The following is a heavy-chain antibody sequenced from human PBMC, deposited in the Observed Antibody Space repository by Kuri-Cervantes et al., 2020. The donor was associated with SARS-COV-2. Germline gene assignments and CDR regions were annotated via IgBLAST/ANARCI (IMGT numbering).Heavy chain of an antibody. CDR3: ARDQYPDYGDYARPMDV. J-gene: IGHJ6*03. Sequence: SETLSLTCAVYGGSFSGYYWSWIRQPPGKGLEWIGEINHSGSTNYNPSLKSRFTISRDNAKNTLYLQMNSLRAEDTAVYYCARDQYPDYGDYARPMDVWGKGTTVTVSS. CDR1: GGSFSGYY. D-gene: IGHD4-17*01. V-gene: IGHV4-34*01. CDR2: INHSGST.